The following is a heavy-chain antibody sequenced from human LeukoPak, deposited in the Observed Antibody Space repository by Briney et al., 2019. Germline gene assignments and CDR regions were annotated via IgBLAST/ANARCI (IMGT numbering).Heavy chain of an antibody. Sequence: GGSLRLSCAASGFSVSNYYMGWVRQPPGKGLEWVSVMYTGGGRYYGDSVKGRFTISRDNSKNTVFLQMNSLRVEDTALYYCTRGQSYCGADCYSDWGQGTLVTVSS. J-gene: IGHJ4*02. V-gene: IGHV3-66*01. CDR2: MYTGGGR. CDR3: TRGQSYCGADCYSD. D-gene: IGHD2-21*02. CDR1: GFSVSNYY.